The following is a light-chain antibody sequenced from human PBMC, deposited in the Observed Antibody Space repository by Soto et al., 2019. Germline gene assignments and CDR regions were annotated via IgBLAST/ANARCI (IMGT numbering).Light chain of an antibody. J-gene: IGKJ1*01. V-gene: IGKV3-20*01. CDR2: VAS. CDR1: LSLPSRS. CDR3: HQYDYSPRT. Sequence: ELVLTQSPGTLSLPPGDRATLSCRASLSLPSRSLAWYQQRPGQTPRVLISVASTRAADIPDRFGGSGSGTAFTLTINRLEPEELAVYYCHQYDYSPRTFGQGAKLEVK.